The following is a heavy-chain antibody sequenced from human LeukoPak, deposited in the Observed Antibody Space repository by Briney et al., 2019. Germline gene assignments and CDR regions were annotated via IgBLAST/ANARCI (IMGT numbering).Heavy chain of an antibody. CDR3: ARDDQRWLQTVYAFDI. D-gene: IGHD5-24*01. Sequence: GASVKVSCKASGYTFTGYYMHWVRQAPGQGLEWMGWINPNSGGINYAQKFQGRVTMTRDTSISTAYMELSRLRSDDTAVYYCARDDQRWLQTVYAFDIWGQGTMVTVSS. CDR1: GYTFTGYY. CDR2: INPNSGGI. J-gene: IGHJ3*02. V-gene: IGHV1-2*02.